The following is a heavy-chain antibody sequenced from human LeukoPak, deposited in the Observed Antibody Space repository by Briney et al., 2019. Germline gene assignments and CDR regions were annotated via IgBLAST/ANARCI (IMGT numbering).Heavy chain of an antibody. Sequence: SETLSLTCTVSGDSVSSSYWSWIRQPPGKGLEWIGYISDIGSTNYNPSLKGRVTISIHSSPNQFSLELGSVTAADTAIYYCARAVTGGDRSRFYSGGWYYFDNWGQGTLVTVSS. CDR2: ISDIGST. V-gene: IGHV4-59*08. CDR3: ARAVTGGDRSRFYSGGWYYFDN. D-gene: IGHD6-19*01. CDR1: GDSVSSSY. J-gene: IGHJ4*02.